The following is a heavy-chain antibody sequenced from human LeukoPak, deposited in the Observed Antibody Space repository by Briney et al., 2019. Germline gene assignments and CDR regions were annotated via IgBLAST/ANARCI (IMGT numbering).Heavy chain of an antibody. CDR1: GFTFSSYE. CDR2: ISSGGSTV. CDR3: ARDFSVVTVDY. Sequence: GGSLRLSCAASGFTFSSYEMNWVRQAPGKGLEWVSYISSGGSTVHYADSVKGRFTISRDNAKNSLYLQMNSLRAEDTAVYYCARDFSVVTVDYWGQGTLVTVSS. J-gene: IGHJ4*02. V-gene: IGHV3-48*03. D-gene: IGHD2-21*02.